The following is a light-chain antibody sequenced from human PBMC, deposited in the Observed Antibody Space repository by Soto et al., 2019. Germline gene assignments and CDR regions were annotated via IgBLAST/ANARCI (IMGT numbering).Light chain of an antibody. Sequence: ALTQPASVSGSPGQSITISCTRTSSDAGGYNYVSWYQQHPGKAPKLMIYDVSNRPSGVSNRFSGSKSGNTASLTISGLQAEDEVDYYCSSYTSSSTLQVFGGGTKLTVL. CDR2: DVS. J-gene: IGLJ2*01. CDR3: SSYTSSSTLQV. V-gene: IGLV2-14*01. CDR1: SSDAGGYNY.